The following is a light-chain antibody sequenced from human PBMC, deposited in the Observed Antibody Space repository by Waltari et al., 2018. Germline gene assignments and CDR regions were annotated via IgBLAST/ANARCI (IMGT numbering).Light chain of an antibody. CDR1: SRDVGSYDL. CDR3: CSYAGSSTFT. V-gene: IGLV2-23*02. CDR2: EVY. Sequence: QPALTQPASVSGPPGQSITISCTGTSRDVGSYDLVSWYQQHPGKAPKLMIYEVYKRPSGVSNRFSGAKSGNTACLTICGLQAEDEADYYCCSYAGSSTFTFGGGTKLTVL. J-gene: IGLJ2*01.